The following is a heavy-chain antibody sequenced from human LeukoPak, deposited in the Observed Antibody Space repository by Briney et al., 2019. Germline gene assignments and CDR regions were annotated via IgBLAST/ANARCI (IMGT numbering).Heavy chain of an antibody. CDR3: AKDGRGD. CDR2: ISWNSGSI. V-gene: IGHV3-9*01. D-gene: IGHD3-16*01. J-gene: IGHJ4*02. Sequence: PGRSLRLSCAGSGFTFDDYAMHWVRQAPGKGLEWVSGISWNSGSIGYADSVKGRFTISRDNAKNSLYLQMNSLRAEDTALYYCAKDGRGDWGQGTLVTVSS. CDR1: GFTFDDYA.